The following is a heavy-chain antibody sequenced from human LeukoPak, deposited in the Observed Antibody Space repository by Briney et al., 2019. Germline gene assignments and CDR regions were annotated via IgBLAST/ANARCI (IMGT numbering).Heavy chain of an antibody. J-gene: IGHJ3*02. V-gene: IGHV1-46*01. CDR1: GYTFTSYY. D-gene: IGHD3-10*01. CDR2: INPSGGSA. Sequence: ASVKVSCKASGYTFTSYYMHWVRQAPGQGLEWMGIINPSGGSASYAQKLQGRDTMTRDTSTSTVYMELSSLRSEDTAVYYCARRGYGSGSYYNPDAFDIWGRGTMVTVSS. CDR3: ARRGYGSGSYYNPDAFDI.